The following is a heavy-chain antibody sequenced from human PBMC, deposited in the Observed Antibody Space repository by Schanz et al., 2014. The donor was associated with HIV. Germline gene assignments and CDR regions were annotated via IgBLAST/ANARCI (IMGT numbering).Heavy chain of an antibody. J-gene: IGHJ6*02. CDR1: GFTFMSHT. CDR2: ISDRSDYL. D-gene: IGHD3-3*01. Sequence: QLVESGGGLVKPGASLRLSCAASGFTFMSHTMNWVRQAPGKGLEWVSSISDRSDYLYYADSVKGRFTISRDNAKNSLYLQMSSLRAGDTAVYYCARGECDFWSGYCPHFHYCDLDVWGPGTSVTVSS. CDR3: ARGECDFWSGYCPHFHYCDLDV. V-gene: IGHV3-21*01.